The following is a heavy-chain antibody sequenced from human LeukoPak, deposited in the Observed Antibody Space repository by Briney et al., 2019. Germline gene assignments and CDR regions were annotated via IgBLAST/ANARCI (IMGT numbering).Heavy chain of an antibody. J-gene: IGHJ5*02. CDR3: ARGFWGSSYNWFDP. Sequence: GGSLRLYCAASGFTFSSYEMNWVRQAPGKGLEWVSYISSSGSTIYYADSVKGRFTISRDNAKNSLYLQMNSLRAEDTAVYYCARGFWGSSYNWFDPWGQGTLVTASS. V-gene: IGHV3-48*03. D-gene: IGHD5-18*01. CDR1: GFTFSSYE. CDR2: ISSSGSTI.